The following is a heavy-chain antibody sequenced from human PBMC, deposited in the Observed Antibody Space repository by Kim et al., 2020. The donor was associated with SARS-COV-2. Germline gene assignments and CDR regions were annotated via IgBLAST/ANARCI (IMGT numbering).Heavy chain of an antibody. CDR3: AKMLGSGPFDY. D-gene: IGHD3-10*01. J-gene: IGHJ4*02. V-gene: IGHV3-9*01. Sequence: GYADSGQGRFTISRDNAKNSLYLQMNSLRAEDTALYYCAKMLGSGPFDYWGQGTLVTVSS.